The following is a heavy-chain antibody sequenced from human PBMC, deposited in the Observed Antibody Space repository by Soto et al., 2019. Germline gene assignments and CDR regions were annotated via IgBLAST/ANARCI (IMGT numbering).Heavy chain of an antibody. CDR2: ISGSGGGT. D-gene: IGHD2-15*01. V-gene: IGHV3-23*01. CDR1: GFTFSSYA. Sequence: PGGSLRLSCAASGFTFSSYAMSWVRQAPGKGLEWVSAISGSGGGTYYADSVKGRFTISRDNSKNTLYLQMNSLRAEDTAVYYCAKAGCSGGSCYSLYYYYYGMDVWGQGTTVTVSS. J-gene: IGHJ6*02. CDR3: AKAGCSGGSCYSLYYYYYGMDV.